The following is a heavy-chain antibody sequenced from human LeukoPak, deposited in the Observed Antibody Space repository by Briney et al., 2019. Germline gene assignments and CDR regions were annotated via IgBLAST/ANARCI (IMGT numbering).Heavy chain of an antibody. J-gene: IGHJ4*02. Sequence: ASVKVSCKASGDTFSSYAISWVRQAPGQGLEWMGRIIPILGIANYAQKFQGRVTITADKSTSTAYMELSSLRSEDTAVYYCARDHNYYDSSGYYWGQGTLVTVSS. D-gene: IGHD3-22*01. CDR3: ARDHNYYDSSGYY. CDR2: IIPILGIA. V-gene: IGHV1-69*04. CDR1: GDTFSSYA.